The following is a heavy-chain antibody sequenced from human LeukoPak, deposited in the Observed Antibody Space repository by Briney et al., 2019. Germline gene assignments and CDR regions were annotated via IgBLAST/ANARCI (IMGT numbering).Heavy chain of an antibody. CDR3: ARERSSSWYRNWFDP. CDR2: ISYDGSNK. CDR1: GFTFSSYG. V-gene: IGHV3-30*03. Sequence: GRSLRLSCAASGFTFSSYGMHWVRQAPGKGLEWVAVISYDGSNKYYADSVKGRFTISRDNSKNMLYLQMNSLRAEDAAVYYCARERSSSWYRNWFDPWGQGTLVTVSS. J-gene: IGHJ5*02. D-gene: IGHD6-13*01.